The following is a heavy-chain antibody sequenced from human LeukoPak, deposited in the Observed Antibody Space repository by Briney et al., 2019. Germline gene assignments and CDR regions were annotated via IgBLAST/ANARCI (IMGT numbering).Heavy chain of an antibody. CDR2: ISSSGSTI. V-gene: IGHV3-11*01. D-gene: IGHD3-22*01. CDR3: GRGYYASSGYSGAFDI. CDR1: GFTFSDYY. J-gene: IGHJ3*02. Sequence: GGSLRLSCAASGFTFSDYYMSWIRQAPGKGLEWVSYISSSGSTIYYADSVKGRFTISRDNAQNSMYLQMNSLRAEDTAVYYCGRGYYASSGYSGAFDIWGQGTMVTVSS.